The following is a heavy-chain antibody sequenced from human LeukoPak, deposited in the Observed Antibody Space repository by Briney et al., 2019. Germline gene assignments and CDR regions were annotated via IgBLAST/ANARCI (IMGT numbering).Heavy chain of an antibody. V-gene: IGHV3-53*01. CDR2: IYDGDNT. Sequence: GGSLRLSCAASGFTVSSYMSWVRQAPGKGLEWVSVIYDGDNTNYADSVKGRFTISRDTSSNTLFLQLNSLRAQDTAVYYCARAGIESTVTTLFDYWGQGTLVTVSS. CDR1: GFTVSSY. J-gene: IGHJ4*02. D-gene: IGHD4-17*01. CDR3: ARAGIESTVTTLFDY.